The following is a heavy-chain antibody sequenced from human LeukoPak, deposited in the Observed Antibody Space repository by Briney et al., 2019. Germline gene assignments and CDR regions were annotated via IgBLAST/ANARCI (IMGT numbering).Heavy chain of an antibody. J-gene: IGHJ1*01. CDR3: AAPPGGSGSGVDFQH. CDR1: GGTFSSYA. D-gene: IGHD6-19*01. CDR2: IIPIFGTA. Sequence: ASVKVSCKASGGTFSSYAISWVRQAPGQGLEWMGGIIPIFGTANYAQKFQGRVTITTDESTSTAYMELSSLRSEDTAVYYCAAPPGGSGSGVDFQHWGQGTLVTVSS. V-gene: IGHV1-69*05.